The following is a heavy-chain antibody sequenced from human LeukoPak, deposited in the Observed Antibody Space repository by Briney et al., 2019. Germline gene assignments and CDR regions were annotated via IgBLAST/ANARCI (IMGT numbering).Heavy chain of an antibody. D-gene: IGHD3-10*02. V-gene: IGHV4-34*01. J-gene: IGHJ4*02. Sequence: KGLEWNGEIKHSGSTNYNPSLKSRVTISVETSKNQFSLKLSSVTAADTAVYYCASSLMFRFDYWGQGTLVTVSS. CDR3: ASSLMFRFDY. CDR2: IKHSGST.